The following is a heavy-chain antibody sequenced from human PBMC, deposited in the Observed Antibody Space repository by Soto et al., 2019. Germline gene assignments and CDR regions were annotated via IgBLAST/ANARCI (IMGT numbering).Heavy chain of an antibody. CDR1: YA. CDR2: IGFAGDT. CDR3: ARATHGMDV. Sequence: YAMHWVRKPTGPGLEWVSAIGFAGDTYYTGSVKGRFTISRENAKNSLYLQMNTLRAEDTAVYYCARATHGMDVWGQGTTVTVSS. J-gene: IGHJ6*02. V-gene: IGHV3-13*04.